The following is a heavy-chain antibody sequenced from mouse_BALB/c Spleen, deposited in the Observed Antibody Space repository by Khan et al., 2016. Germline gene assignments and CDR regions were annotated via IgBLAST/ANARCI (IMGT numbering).Heavy chain of an antibody. CDR1: GYTFTDYY. D-gene: IGHD1-2*01. CDR3: ARSYYGYFAMDY. V-gene: IGHV1-77*01. Sequence: QVQLKESGTELPRPGASVKLSCKTSGYTFTDYYLHCVKQRIGQDLQERGEILPGSGSTYYNQNLKGRASLTPDTSSSTSYMQLSSLTSEDSAVYFCARSYYGYFAMDYWGRGASVTVSS. CDR2: ILPGSGST. J-gene: IGHJ4*01.